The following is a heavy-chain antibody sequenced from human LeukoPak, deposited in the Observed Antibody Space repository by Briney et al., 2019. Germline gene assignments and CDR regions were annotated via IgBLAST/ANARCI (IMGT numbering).Heavy chain of an antibody. CDR1: GFTFTDYS. CDR3: ARDKPSVRGEQWPYYFDY. J-gene: IGHJ4*02. CDR2: ISSSSSYT. V-gene: IGHV3-21*01. Sequence: PGGSLRLSCAAAGFTFTDYSMNWVRQAPGKGLEWVSSISSSSSYTYYADSVKGRFTISRDNAKNSLHLQMNSLRAEDTAVYYCARDKPSVRGEQWPYYFDYWGQGTLVTVSS. D-gene: IGHD6-19*01.